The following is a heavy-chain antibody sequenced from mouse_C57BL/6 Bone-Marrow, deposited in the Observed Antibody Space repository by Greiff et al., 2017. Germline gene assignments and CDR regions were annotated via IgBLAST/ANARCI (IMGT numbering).Heavy chain of an antibody. D-gene: IGHD2-3*01. CDR2: IDPEGGDT. V-gene: IGHV14-2*01. CDR3: AAHRWLHLYLDV. CDR1: GFNIKDYY. Sequence: EVQLLQSGAELVKPGASVKLSCTASGFNIKDYYMHWVKQRTEQGLEWIGRIDPEGGDTKYAPKFQGKATLTADTSSNTAYLQLSSLTSEDAAVYDCAAHRWLHLYLDVWGKGTTGTVSS. J-gene: IGHJ1*03.